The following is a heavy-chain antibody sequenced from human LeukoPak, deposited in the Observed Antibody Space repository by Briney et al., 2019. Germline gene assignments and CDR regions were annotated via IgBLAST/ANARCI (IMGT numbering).Heavy chain of an antibody. CDR1: GYTFTDYY. Sequence: ASVKISCKVSGYTFTDYYMHWVQQAPGKGLEWMGLVDPEVGETIYAEKFQGRVTITADTSTDTAYMELSSLRSEDTAVYYGATPRYSGSYGDAFDIWGQGTMVTVSS. V-gene: IGHV1-69-2*01. D-gene: IGHD1-26*01. CDR3: ATPRYSGSYGDAFDI. J-gene: IGHJ3*02. CDR2: VDPEVGET.